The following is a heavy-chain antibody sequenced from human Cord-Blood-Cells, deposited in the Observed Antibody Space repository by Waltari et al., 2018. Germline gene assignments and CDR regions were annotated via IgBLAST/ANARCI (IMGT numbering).Heavy chain of an antibody. V-gene: IGHV3-33*01. J-gene: IGHJ4*02. CDR1: GFTFSSYG. Sequence: QVQLVESGGGVVQPGRSLRLSCAASGFTFSSYGMHWVRQAPGKGLEWVAVIWYDGSNKYYADSVKGRFTISRDNSKNTLYLQMNSLRAEDTAVYYCARDRYCSSTSCSYYFDYWGQGTLVTVSS. CDR2: IWYDGSNK. CDR3: ARDRYCSSTSCSYYFDY. D-gene: IGHD2-2*01.